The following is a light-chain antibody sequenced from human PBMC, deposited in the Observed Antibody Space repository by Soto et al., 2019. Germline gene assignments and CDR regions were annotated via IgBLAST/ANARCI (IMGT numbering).Light chain of an antibody. Sequence: DIQMTQSPSTLSASVGDRVTITCRASQSVDTCLAWYQQKPGKAPHLLIYKASSLEAGVPSRFSGSGSVTQFTLTISSLQPDDFATYYCQQYYREPWTFGHGTKVEIQ. CDR2: KAS. CDR1: QSVDTC. J-gene: IGKJ1*01. CDR3: QQYYREPWT. V-gene: IGKV1-5*03.